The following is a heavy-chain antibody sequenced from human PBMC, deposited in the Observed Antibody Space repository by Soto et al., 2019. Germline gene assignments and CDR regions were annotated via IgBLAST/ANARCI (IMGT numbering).Heavy chain of an antibody. CDR2: INHSGST. Sequence: SETLSLTCAVYGGSFSGYYWSWIRQPPGKGLEWIGEINHSGSTNYNPSLKSRVNISVDTSKNQFSLKLSSVTAADTAVYYCASLWNYDWFDPWGQGTLVTVSS. J-gene: IGHJ5*02. V-gene: IGHV4-34*01. CDR1: GGSFSGYY. D-gene: IGHD1-7*01. CDR3: ASLWNYDWFDP.